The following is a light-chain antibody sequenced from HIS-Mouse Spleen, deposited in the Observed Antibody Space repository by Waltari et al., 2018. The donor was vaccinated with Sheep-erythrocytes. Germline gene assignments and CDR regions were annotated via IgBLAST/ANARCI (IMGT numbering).Light chain of an antibody. CDR1: SRDDGSYNL. CDR2: EGS. V-gene: IGLV2-23*01. CDR3: CSYAGSSTPWV. J-gene: IGLJ3*02. Sequence: QSALTQPASVSGSPGQSITISCTGTSRDDGSYNLSSWYQQHPGKAPQLMMYEGSKRPSGVSNRFSGSKSGNTASLTISGLQAEDEADYYCCSYAGSSTPWVFGGGTKLTVL.